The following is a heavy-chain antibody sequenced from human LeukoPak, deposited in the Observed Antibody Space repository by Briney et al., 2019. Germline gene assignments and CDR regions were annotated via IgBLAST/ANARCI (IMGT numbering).Heavy chain of an antibody. J-gene: IGHJ4*02. V-gene: IGHV4-59*01. CDR2: MYYSGST. Sequence: SETLSLTCTVPGGSISSYDWSWIRQPPGKGLEWLGYMYYSGSTNYNPSLKSRVSISVDTSKNQFSLKLSSVTAADAAVYYCARAVAAPPSPAVDYWGQGTLVTVSS. CDR3: ARAVAAPPSPAVDY. CDR1: GGSISSYD. D-gene: IGHD6-6*01.